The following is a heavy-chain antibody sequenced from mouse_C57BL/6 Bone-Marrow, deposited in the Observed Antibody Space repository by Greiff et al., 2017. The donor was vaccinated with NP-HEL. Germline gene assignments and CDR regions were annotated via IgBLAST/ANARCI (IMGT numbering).Heavy chain of an antibody. Sequence: DVKLQESGPGLVKPSQSLSLTCSVTGYSITSGYYWNWIRQFPGNKLEWMGYISYDGSNNYNPSLKNRISITRDTSKNQFFLKLNSVTTEDTATYYCARDGSSPWDYWGQGTTLTVSS. CDR3: ARDGSSPWDY. D-gene: IGHD1-1*01. J-gene: IGHJ2*01. CDR2: ISYDGSN. V-gene: IGHV3-6*01. CDR1: GYSITSGYY.